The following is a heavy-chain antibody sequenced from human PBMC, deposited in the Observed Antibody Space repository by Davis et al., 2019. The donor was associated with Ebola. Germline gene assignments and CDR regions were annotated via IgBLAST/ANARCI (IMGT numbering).Heavy chain of an antibody. V-gene: IGHV3-53*01. CDR1: GFTFSSYW. J-gene: IGHJ6*02. CDR3: ARKSYSNLGYYYYGMDV. Sequence: GGSLRLSCAASGFTFSSYWMSWVRQAPGKGLEWVSVIYSGGSTYYADSVKGRFTISRDNSKNTLYLQMNSLRAEDTAVYYCARKSYSNLGYYYYGMDVWGQGTTVTVSS. CDR2: IYSGGST. D-gene: IGHD4-11*01.